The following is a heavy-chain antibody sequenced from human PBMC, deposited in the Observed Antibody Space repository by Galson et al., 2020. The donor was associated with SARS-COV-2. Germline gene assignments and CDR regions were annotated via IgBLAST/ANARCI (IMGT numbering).Heavy chain of an antibody. CDR2: IWYDGSNK. CDR1: GFTFSSYG. V-gene: IGHV3-33*01. D-gene: IGHD6-13*01. J-gene: IGHJ4*02. CDR3: SSGVAAGLGY. Sequence: GGSLRLSCAASGFTFSSYGMHWVRQAPGKGLDWVAVIWYDGSNKYYADSVKGRFTISRDNSKNTLYLQMNSLGAEDTAVYYFSSGVAAGLGYWGQGTLVTVSS.